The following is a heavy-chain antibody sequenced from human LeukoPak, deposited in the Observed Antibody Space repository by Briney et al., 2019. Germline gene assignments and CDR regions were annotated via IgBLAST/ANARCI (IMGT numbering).Heavy chain of an antibody. Sequence: SETLSLTCTVSGGSISSYYWSWIRQPAGKGLEWIGRIYTSGSTNYNPSLKSRVTMSVDTSKDQFSLKLSSVTAADTAVYYCARGLGYCSGGSCYVSWFDPWGQGTLVTVSS. J-gene: IGHJ5*02. V-gene: IGHV4-4*07. D-gene: IGHD2-15*01. CDR1: GGSISSYY. CDR2: IYTSGST. CDR3: ARGLGYCSGGSCYVSWFDP.